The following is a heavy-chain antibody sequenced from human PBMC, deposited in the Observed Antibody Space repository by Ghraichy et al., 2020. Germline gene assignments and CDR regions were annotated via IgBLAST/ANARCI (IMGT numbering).Heavy chain of an antibody. J-gene: IGHJ3*02. CDR1: GGSISSYY. D-gene: IGHD6-13*01. V-gene: IGHV4-59*01. Sequence: SETLSLTCTVSGGSISSYYWSWIRQPPGKGLEWIGYIYYTGSTNYNPSLKSRVTISVDTSKNQFSLKLSSVTAADTAVYYCAREVGSSSWYHTDAFDIWGQGTMVTVSS. CDR3: AREVGSSSWYHTDAFDI. CDR2: IYYTGST.